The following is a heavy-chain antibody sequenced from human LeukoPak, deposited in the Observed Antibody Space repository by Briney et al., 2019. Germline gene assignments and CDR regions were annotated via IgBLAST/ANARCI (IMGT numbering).Heavy chain of an antibody. J-gene: IGHJ5*02. CDR1: GFTFSSYA. Sequence: GRSLRLSCAASGFTFSSYAMHWVRQAPGKGLEWVAVISYDGSNKYYADSVKGRFTISRDNSKNTLYLQMNSLRAEDTAVYYCARVAAAAGTVWFDPWGQGTLVTVSS. CDR2: ISYDGSNK. CDR3: ARVAAAAGTVWFDP. V-gene: IGHV3-30*04. D-gene: IGHD6-13*01.